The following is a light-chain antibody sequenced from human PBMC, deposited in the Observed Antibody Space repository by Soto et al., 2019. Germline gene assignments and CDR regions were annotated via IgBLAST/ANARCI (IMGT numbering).Light chain of an antibody. V-gene: IGKV3-15*01. J-gene: IGKJ1*01. Sequence: ETAMTQSPVTLSLSPGEGATLSCRASRSVSTDLAWYQQKPGQAPRLLIYGASTRAAGVPARFSGSGSETEFTLTISSLQSEDFAVYYCHQYNDWPPWTFGQGTKVEIK. CDR3: HQYNDWPPWT. CDR2: GAS. CDR1: RSVSTD.